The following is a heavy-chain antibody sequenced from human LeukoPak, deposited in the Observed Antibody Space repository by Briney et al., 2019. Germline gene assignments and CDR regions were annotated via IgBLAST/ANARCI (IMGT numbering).Heavy chain of an antibody. J-gene: IGHJ4*02. D-gene: IGHD2-15*01. V-gene: IGHV3-33*01. CDR2: IWYDGSNK. CDR3: ARDGGTAGEFDY. CDR1: GFTLSSYG. Sequence: PGRSLRLSCAASGFTLSSYGMHWVRQAPGKGLEWVAVIWYDGSNKYYADSVKGRFTISRDNAKKSLYLQMNSLRAEDTAVYYCARDGGTAGEFDYWGQGTLVTVSS.